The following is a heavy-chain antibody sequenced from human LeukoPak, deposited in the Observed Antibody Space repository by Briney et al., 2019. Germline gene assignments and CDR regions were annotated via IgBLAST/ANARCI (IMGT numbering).Heavy chain of an antibody. CDR3: ARDFCSGGSCYRWFDP. D-gene: IGHD2-15*01. J-gene: IGHJ5*02. Sequence: GAPVKVSCKASGGTFSSYAISWVRQAPGQGLEWMGRIIPTLGIANYAQKFQGRVTITADKSTSTAYMELSSLRSEDTAVYYCARDFCSGGSCYRWFDPWGQGTLVTVSS. CDR1: GGTFSSYA. V-gene: IGHV1-69*04. CDR2: IIPTLGIA.